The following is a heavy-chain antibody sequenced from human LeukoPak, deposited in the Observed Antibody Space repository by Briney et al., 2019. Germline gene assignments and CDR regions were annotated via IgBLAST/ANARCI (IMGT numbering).Heavy chain of an antibody. CDR2: IWYDGSNK. CDR3: VVGVRGVITDVLDY. J-gene: IGHJ4*02. Sequence: GRSLRLSCAASGFTFSSYGMHWVLQAPGKGLEWVAVIWYDGSNKYYADSVKGRFTISRDNSKNTLYLQMNSLRAEDTAVYYCVVGVRGVITDVLDYWGQGTLVTVSS. V-gene: IGHV3-33*01. CDR1: GFTFSSYG. D-gene: IGHD3-10*01.